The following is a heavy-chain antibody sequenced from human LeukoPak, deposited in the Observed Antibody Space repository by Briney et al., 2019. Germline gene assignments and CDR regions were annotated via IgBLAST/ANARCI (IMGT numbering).Heavy chain of an antibody. CDR1: GGSISSYY. CDR3: AREEIVVVPAPKRYYGMDV. Sequence: SETLSLTCTVSGGSISSYYWSWIRQPPGKGLEWIGYIYYSGSTNYNPSLKSRVTISVDTSKNQFSLKLSSVTAADTAVYYCAREEIVVVPAPKRYYGMDVWGQETTVTVSS. CDR2: IYYSGST. J-gene: IGHJ6*02. V-gene: IGHV4-59*01. D-gene: IGHD2-2*01.